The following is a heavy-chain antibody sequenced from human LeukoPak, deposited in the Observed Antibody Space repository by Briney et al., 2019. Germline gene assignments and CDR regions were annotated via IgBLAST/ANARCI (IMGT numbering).Heavy chain of an antibody. D-gene: IGHD3-22*01. CDR1: GFSLSTSGMC. CDR3: ARSISDSSGYYYPDY. J-gene: IGHJ4*02. V-gene: IGHV2-70*11. Sequence: SGPALVKPTQTLTLTCTFSGFSLSTSGMCVSWIRQPPGKALEWLARIDWDDDKYYSTSLKTRLTISKDTSKNQVVPTMTNMDPVDTATYYCARSISDSSGYYYPDYWGQGTLVTVSS. CDR2: IDWDDDK.